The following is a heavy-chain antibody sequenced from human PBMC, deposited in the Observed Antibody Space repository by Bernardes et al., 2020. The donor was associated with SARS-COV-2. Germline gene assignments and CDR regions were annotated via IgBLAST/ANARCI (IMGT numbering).Heavy chain of an antibody. V-gene: IGHV4-4*07. CDR1: GVSISRDY. D-gene: IGHD2-2*01. CDR3: AREGPAHWFDP. Sequence: SETMSLTCDVAGVSISRDYWSWIRQPAGKGREWIGRVDMRGNMKSSPSLKSRVTMSVDTSKNQFFLKLTSVTAADTAMYYCAREGPAHWFDPWGQGTLVSVSS. CDR2: VDMRGNM. J-gene: IGHJ5*02.